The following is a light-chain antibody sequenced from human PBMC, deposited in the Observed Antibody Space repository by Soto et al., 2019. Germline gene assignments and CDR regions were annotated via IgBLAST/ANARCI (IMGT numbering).Light chain of an antibody. J-gene: IGKJ2*01. CDR2: DAS. CDR1: QSISSW. CDR3: QQYNSIRRT. Sequence: DIQMTQSPSTLSASVGDRVTITCRASQSISSWLAWYQQKPGKAPKLLIYDASSLESGVPSRFSGSGSGTEFTLTISSLQPDDFATYYCQQYNSIRRTFGQGTKLKIK. V-gene: IGKV1-5*01.